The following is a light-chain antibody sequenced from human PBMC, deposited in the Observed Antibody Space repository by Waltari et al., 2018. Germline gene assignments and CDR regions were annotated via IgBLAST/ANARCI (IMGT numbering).Light chain of an antibody. CDR1: QTLIYTDGNTY. V-gene: IGKV2-30*01. CDR2: KVS. J-gene: IGKJ1*01. CDR3: MQGTHWPWT. Sequence: DVVMTQSPPSLPVTLGQPPSMSCRSSQTLIYTDGNTYLSWFLQRPGQSPRRLIYKVSDRDPGVPDRFRGSGSGTDFTLRIKKVEAEDVGVYYCMQGTHWPWTFGQGTKMEIE.